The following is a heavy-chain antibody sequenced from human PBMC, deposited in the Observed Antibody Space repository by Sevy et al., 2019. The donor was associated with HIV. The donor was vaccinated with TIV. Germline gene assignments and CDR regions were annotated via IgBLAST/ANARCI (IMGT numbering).Heavy chain of an antibody. CDR1: GFTFDNFA. J-gene: IGHJ4*02. CDR2: ISGAGGTT. Sequence: GGSLRLSCAASGFTFDNFAMNWVRQTPGKGLEWVSSISGAGGTTYYAASVKGRFIISRDNSKSTLYLQMNSLRAEDTAVYYCAKGWQRWPSDFWGQGTLVTVSS. V-gene: IGHV3-23*01. D-gene: IGHD6-25*01. CDR3: AKGWQRWPSDF.